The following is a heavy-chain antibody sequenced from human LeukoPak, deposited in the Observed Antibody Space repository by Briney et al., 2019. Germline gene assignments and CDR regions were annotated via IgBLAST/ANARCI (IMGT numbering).Heavy chain of an antibody. J-gene: IGHJ5*02. V-gene: IGHV1-69*04. CDR3: ATVAVVTVVMTGDWIVP. D-gene: IGHD2-15*01. CDR2: IIPILGIA. CDR1: GGTFSSYA. Sequence: SVKVSCKASGGTFSSYAISWVRQAPGQGLEWMGRIIPILGIANYAQKFQGRVTITADKSTSTAYMELSSLRSEDTAVYYCATVAVVTVVMTGDWIVPWGQGTLVTVSS.